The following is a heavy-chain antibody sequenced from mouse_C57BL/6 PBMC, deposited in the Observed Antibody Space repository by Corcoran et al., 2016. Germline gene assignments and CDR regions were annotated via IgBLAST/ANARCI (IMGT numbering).Heavy chain of an antibody. D-gene: IGHD4-1*01. CDR2: IYPGSGNT. V-gene: IGHV1-76*01. CDR3: ARDLGTGPYFDY. CDR1: GYTFTDYY. J-gene: IGHJ2*01. Sequence: QVQLKPSGADLVRPGASVKVSCKPSGYTFTDYYMNWVKQRPGQGLEWIARIYPGSGNTYYNEKFKGKATLTAEKSSSTAYKQLSSLTSEDSAVYFCARDLGTGPYFDYWGQGTTLTVSS.